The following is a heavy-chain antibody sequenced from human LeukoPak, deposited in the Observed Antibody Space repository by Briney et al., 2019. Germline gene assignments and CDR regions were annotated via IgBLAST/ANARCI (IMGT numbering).Heavy chain of an antibody. CDR1: GGSISSYY. D-gene: IGHD1-26*01. CDR2: IYTSGST. Sequence: KPSETLSLTCTVSGGSISSYYWSWIRQPPGKGLEWIGYIYTSGSTNYNPSLKSRVTISVDTSKNQFSLKLSSVTAADTAVYYCARHSRGSPPAVWFDSWGQGTLVTVSS. V-gene: IGHV4-4*09. CDR3: ARHSRGSPPAVWFDS. J-gene: IGHJ5*01.